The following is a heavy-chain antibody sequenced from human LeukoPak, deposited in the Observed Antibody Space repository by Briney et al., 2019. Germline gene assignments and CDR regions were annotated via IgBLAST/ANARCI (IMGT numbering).Heavy chain of an antibody. Sequence: GGSLRLSCAASGFSFSNYEMNWVRQAPGRGLEWISYITDSSTTIYYADSVKGRFTTSRDNAKNSLYLQMNGLRGEDTAVYYCAKGPGARGHFNWFDPWGQGTLVTVSS. CDR3: AKGPGARGHFNWFDP. CDR1: GFSFSNYE. D-gene: IGHD5-12*01. CDR2: ITDSSTTI. J-gene: IGHJ5*02. V-gene: IGHV3-48*03.